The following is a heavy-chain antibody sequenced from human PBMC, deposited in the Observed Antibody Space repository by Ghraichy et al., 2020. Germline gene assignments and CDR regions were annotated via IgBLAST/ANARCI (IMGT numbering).Heavy chain of an antibody. J-gene: IGHJ4*02. V-gene: IGHV3-30*04. CDR1: GFTFSTYA. CDR3: ARDLRGDIVGGYFDY. CDR2: ISFDGNHQ. D-gene: IGHD3-10*01. Sequence: GGSLRLSCAASGFTFSTYALHWVRQAPGKGLEWLAVISFDGNHQYYADSVKGRFTISRDNSKNTLYVQMNSLRAEDTARYFCARDLRGDIVGGYFDYWGQGTLVTVSA.